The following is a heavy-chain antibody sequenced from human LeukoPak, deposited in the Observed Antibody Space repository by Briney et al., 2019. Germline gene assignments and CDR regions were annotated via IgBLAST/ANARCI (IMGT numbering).Heavy chain of an antibody. V-gene: IGHV3-30-3*01. D-gene: IGHD3-16*02. Sequence: GGSLRLSCAASGFTFSSYAMHWVRQAPGKGLEWVAVISYDGSNKYYADSVKGRFTISRDNSKNTLYLQMNSLRAEDTAVYYCARRYDYVWGSYRPIDYWGQGTLVTVSS. CDR1: GFTFSSYA. CDR3: ARRYDYVWGSYRPIDY. CDR2: ISYDGSNK. J-gene: IGHJ4*02.